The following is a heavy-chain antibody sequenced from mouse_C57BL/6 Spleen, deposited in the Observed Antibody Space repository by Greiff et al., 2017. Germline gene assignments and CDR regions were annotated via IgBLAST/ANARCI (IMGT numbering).Heavy chain of an antibody. Sequence: QVQLQQSGAELARPGASVKLSCKASGYTFTSYGISWVKQRTGQGLEWIGEIYPRSGNTYYNEKFKGKATLTADKSSSTAYMELRNLTSEDSAVYFCARTGYYGSSPPYAMDYWGQGTSVTVSS. D-gene: IGHD1-1*01. J-gene: IGHJ4*01. CDR1: GYTFTSYG. CDR3: ARTGYYGSSPPYAMDY. V-gene: IGHV1-81*01. CDR2: IYPRSGNT.